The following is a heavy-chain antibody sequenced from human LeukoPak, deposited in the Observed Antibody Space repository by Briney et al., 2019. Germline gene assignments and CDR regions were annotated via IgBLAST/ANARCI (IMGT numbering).Heavy chain of an antibody. CDR3: ASVSTYYDILTGYSGAYYFDY. Sequence: GGSLRLSCAASGFTFSSHWVSWVRQAPGKGLEWVANIKQDGSEKYYVDSVKGRFTISRDNAENSLYLQMNSLRAEDTAVYYCASVSTYYDILTGYSGAYYFDYWGQGTLVTVSS. D-gene: IGHD3-9*01. J-gene: IGHJ4*02. CDR1: GFTFSSHW. V-gene: IGHV3-7*01. CDR2: IKQDGSEK.